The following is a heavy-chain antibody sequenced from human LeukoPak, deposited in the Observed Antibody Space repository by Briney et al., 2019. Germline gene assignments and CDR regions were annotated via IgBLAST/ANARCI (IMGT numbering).Heavy chain of an antibody. V-gene: IGHV3-74*01. J-gene: IGHJ4*02. CDR3: ATVNVPATSY. CDR1: GFTFSSYW. D-gene: IGHD2-15*01. Sequence: GGSLRLSCAASGFTFSSYWMHWVRQAPGKGLVWVSRINSDGSTTNYADSVKGRFTISRDNAKNTLYLEMNSLRDEGTAMYYCATVNVPATSYWGQGTLVTVSS. CDR2: INSDGSTT.